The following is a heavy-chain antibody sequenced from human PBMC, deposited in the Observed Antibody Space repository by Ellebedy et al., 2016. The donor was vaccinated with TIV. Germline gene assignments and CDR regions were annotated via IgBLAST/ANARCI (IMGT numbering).Heavy chain of an antibody. J-gene: IGHJ4*02. Sequence: GESLKISCKGSGDSLINSWIGWVRQMPGKGLELMGIIYLCDSDTRYNPSFQGQVTISADQSISTAYLQWSSLEAADTAMYYCVRETTAAPHYWGQGTLVTVSS. CDR1: GDSLINSW. CDR3: VRETTAAPHY. V-gene: IGHV5-51*01. CDR2: IYLCDSDT. D-gene: IGHD4-11*01.